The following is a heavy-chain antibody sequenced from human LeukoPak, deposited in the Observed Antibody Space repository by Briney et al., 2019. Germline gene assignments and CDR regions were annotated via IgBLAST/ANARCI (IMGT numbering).Heavy chain of an antibody. CDR2: IYHSGST. CDR3: ARLYAPGAFDI. V-gene: IGHV4-38-2*01. CDR1: GYSISSGYY. Sequence: SETLSLTCAVSGYSISSGYYWGWIRQPPGKGLEWIGSIYHSGSTYYNPSLKSRVTISVDTSKNQFSLKLSSVTAADTAVYYCARLYAPGAFDIWGQGTMVTVSS. J-gene: IGHJ3*02. D-gene: IGHD1-1*01.